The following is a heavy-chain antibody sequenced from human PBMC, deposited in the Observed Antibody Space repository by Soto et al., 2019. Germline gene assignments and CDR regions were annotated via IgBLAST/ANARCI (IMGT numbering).Heavy chain of an antibody. D-gene: IGHD6-19*01. CDR1: GFTFSKYA. CDR3: ARRNSGWYVDY. J-gene: IGHJ4*02. Sequence: EVQLLESGGGLVQPGGYLRLSCAASGFTFSKYAMNWVRQAPGKGLEWVSVISGSGGSTYYPDSVKGRFTISRDNSKNALYPQRNSLRPEDTAVYYCARRNSGWYVDYWGQGTLVTVSS. CDR2: ISGSGGST. V-gene: IGHV3-23*01.